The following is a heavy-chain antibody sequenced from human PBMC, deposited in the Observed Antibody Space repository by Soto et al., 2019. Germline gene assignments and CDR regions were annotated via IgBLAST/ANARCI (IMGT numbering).Heavy chain of an antibody. V-gene: IGHV4-34*01. D-gene: IGHD5-18*01. CDR1: CGSFIGYY. Sequence: TSAPLSLTSAVYCGSFIGYYWIWIRQPPGKGLEWIGEINHSGSTNYNPSLKSRVTISVDTSKNQFSLKLSSVTAADTAVYYCARGYSYGYYYYYGMDVWGQGTTVTVSS. CDR3: ARGYSYGYYYYYGMDV. CDR2: INHSGST. J-gene: IGHJ6*02.